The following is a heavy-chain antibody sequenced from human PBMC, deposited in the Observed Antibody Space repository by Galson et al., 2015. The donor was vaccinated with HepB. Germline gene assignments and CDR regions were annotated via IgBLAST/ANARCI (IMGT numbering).Heavy chain of an antibody. J-gene: IGHJ6*02. CDR1: GFTFSSYW. CDR3: ARDPVDYGDFLDYYYGMDV. V-gene: IGHV3-74*01. D-gene: IGHD4-17*01. Sequence: LRLSCAASGFTFSSYWMHWVRQAPGKGLVWVSRINSDGSSTSYADSVKGRFTISRDNAKNTLYLQMNSLRAEDTAVYYCARDPVDYGDFLDYYYGMDVWGQGTTVTVSS. CDR2: INSDGSST.